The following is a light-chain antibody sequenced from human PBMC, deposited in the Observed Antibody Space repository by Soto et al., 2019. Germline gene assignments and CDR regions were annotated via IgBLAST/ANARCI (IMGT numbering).Light chain of an antibody. CDR3: QQRYSWPTST. V-gene: IGKV3-11*02. CDR1: QSFRRY. CDR2: AQX. Sequence: IVLTQTQATLSLSAGERATLSXRASQSFRRYFLWYQQQPGXXTRIXXXAQXNRATGIPARFSGSGSGRDFTLTLSSLEPEDFAVYYCQQRYSWPTSTFGQGTRLEIK. J-gene: IGKJ5*01.